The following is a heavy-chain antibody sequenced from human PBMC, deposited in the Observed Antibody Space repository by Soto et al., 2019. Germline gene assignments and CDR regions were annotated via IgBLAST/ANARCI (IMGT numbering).Heavy chain of an antibody. V-gene: IGHV2-5*02. CDR1: GFSXSTSGXX. Sequence: QITLKESGPTLVKPTQTLXXXXXXXGFSXSTSGXXVGWXXQSPGKALEWLALIYWDDDKRYSPSLRSRLTITKDTSKNQVVLTMTNMDPVDTXTXXXXXXXXXXXXXXFXXWGQGTLVTVSS. CDR3: XXXXXXXXXXXFXX. J-gene: IGHJ5*02. CDR2: IYWDDDK.